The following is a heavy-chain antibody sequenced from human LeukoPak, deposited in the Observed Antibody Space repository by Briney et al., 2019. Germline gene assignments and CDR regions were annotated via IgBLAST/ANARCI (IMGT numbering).Heavy chain of an antibody. CDR2: ISYDGSNK. V-gene: IGHV3-30*18. J-gene: IGHJ4*02. D-gene: IGHD4-23*01. Sequence: GGPLRLSCAASGFTFSSYGMHWVRQAPGKGLEWVAVISYDGSNKYYADSVKGRFTISRDNSKNTLYLQMNSLRAEDTAVYYCAKERWISKRYYFDYWGQGTLVTVSS. CDR3: AKERWISKRYYFDY. CDR1: GFTFSSYG.